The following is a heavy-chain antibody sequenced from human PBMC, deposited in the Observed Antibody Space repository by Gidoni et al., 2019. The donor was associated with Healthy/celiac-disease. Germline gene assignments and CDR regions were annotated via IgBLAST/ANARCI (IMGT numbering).Heavy chain of an antibody. CDR3: ARAPPNTSGWYDAFDI. V-gene: IGHV3-21*02. Sequence: EVQLVESGGGLVMPGGSLRRSCAASGFTFSTYSMNWVRQAPGKGLEWVSSISSSSTYIYYADSMKGRFTISRDNAKNSLYLQMNSLRAEDTAVYYCARAPPNTSGWYDAFDIWGQGTMVTVSS. D-gene: IGHD6-19*01. CDR2: ISSSSTYI. J-gene: IGHJ3*02. CDR1: GFTFSTYS.